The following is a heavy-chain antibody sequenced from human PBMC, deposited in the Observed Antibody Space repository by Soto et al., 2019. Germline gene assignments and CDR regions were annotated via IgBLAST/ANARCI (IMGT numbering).Heavy chain of an antibody. V-gene: IGHV4-59*01. Sequence: SETLSLTCTVSGGSISSYYWSWIRQPPGKGLEWIGYIYYSGSTNYNPSLKSRVTISVDTSKNQFSLKLSSVTAADTAVYYCARRYYDFWSGYYQRPNTDYFDYWGQGTLVTVSS. CDR3: ARRYYDFWSGYYQRPNTDYFDY. CDR1: GGSISSYY. D-gene: IGHD3-3*01. CDR2: IYYSGST. J-gene: IGHJ4*02.